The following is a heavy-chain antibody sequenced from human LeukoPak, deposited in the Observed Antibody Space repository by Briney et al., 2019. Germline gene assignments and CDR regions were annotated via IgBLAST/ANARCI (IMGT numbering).Heavy chain of an antibody. V-gene: IGHV4-39*02. J-gene: IGHJ1*01. CDR1: GGSISSSSYY. CDR2: IYYSGRT. CDR3: ARRRYYDSTGFFD. Sequence: SETLSLTCTVSGGSISSSSYYWGWIRQPPGKGVEWIGDIYYSGRTYYNLSLGNRVSISLDTSKTRFSLTLTSVTAADTAVYYCARRRYYDSTGFFDWGRGSLVIVSS. D-gene: IGHD3-22*01.